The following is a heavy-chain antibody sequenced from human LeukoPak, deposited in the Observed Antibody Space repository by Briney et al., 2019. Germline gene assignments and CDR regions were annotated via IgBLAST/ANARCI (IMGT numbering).Heavy chain of an antibody. D-gene: IGHD2-2*01. V-gene: IGHV4-39*07. CDR2: IYFSGRT. CDR1: GDSISSSSYF. J-gene: IGHJ4*02. Sequence: PSETLSLTCNVSGDSISSSSYFWGWIRQPPGKGLEWIGSIYFSGRTYYNMSLKSRVIISIDTSKNQFSLKLSSVTAADTAVYYCARVGNIVVGDFDYWGQGTLVTVSS. CDR3: ARVGNIVVGDFDY.